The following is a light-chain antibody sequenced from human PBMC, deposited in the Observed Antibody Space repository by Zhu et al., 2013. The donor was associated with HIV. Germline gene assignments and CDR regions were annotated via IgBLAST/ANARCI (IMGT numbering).Light chain of an antibody. V-gene: IGKV3-15*01. CDR1: QSVGTT. J-gene: IGKJ5*01. CDR2: GAS. CDR3: QQYNKWPIT. Sequence: EIVLTQSPATLSVSPGETVTVSCRASQSVGTTLAWYQQRPGQPPSLLIYGASTRATGSPARFSGSGSGTDFTLTISSLQSEDFAVYYCQQYNKWPITFGQGTRLDIK.